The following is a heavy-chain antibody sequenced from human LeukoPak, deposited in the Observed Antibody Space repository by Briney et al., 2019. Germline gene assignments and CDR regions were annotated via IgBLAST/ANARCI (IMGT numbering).Heavy chain of an antibody. V-gene: IGHV1-8*01. J-gene: IGHJ6*03. CDR2: MNPNSGNT. CDR1: GYTFTSYD. CDR3: ARTQVVTIFGVVIYYYYYMDV. Sequence: ASVKVSCKASGYTFTSYDINWVRQATGQGLEWVGWMNPNSGNTGYAQKFQGRVTMTRNTSISTAYMELSSLRSEDTAVYYCARTQVVTIFGVVIYYYYYMDVWGKGTTVTVSS. D-gene: IGHD3-3*01.